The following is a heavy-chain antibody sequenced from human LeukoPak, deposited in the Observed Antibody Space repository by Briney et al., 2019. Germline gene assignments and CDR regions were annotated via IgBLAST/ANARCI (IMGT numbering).Heavy chain of an antibody. V-gene: IGHV3-23*01. CDR1: GGSISSGGYY. CDR2: VGPSGTT. J-gene: IGHJ4*02. CDR3: AKRGGTYRGFDY. D-gene: IGHD1-26*01. Sequence: ETLSLTCTVSGGSISSGGYYWSWVRQAPGKGLAWVSAVGPSGTTYYADSVKGRFTISRDNSKYTLYLQMNSLRVEDTAVYYCAKRGGTYRGFDYWGQGTLVTVSS.